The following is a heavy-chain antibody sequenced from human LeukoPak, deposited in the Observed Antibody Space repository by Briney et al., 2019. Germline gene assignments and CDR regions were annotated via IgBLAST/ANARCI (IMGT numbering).Heavy chain of an antibody. CDR2: INAGNGNT. V-gene: IGHV1-3*01. CDR1: GYTFTSYA. D-gene: IGHD3-10*01. CDR3: ARGPYRFGELLGY. Sequence: EASVKVSCKASGYTFTSYAMHWVRQAPGQRLEWMGWINAGNGNTKYSQKFQGRVTITRDTSASTAYMELSSLRSEDTAVYYCARGPYRFGELLGYWGQGTLVTVSS. J-gene: IGHJ4*02.